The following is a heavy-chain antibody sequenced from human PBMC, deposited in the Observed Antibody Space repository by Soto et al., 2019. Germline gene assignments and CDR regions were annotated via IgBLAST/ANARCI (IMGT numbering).Heavy chain of an antibody. CDR3: ARDKLTGILDY. V-gene: IGHV1-3*05. Sequence: QVQLVQSGAEEKKPGASVKVSCKASGYTFTSYEMHWVRQAPGQRLEWMGWINAGNGNTKYSQKFQGRVTITRETSASTAYMELSSLRSEDTAVYYCARDKLTGILDYWGQGTLVSVSS. D-gene: IGHD1-20*01. CDR2: INAGNGNT. J-gene: IGHJ4*02. CDR1: GYTFTSYE.